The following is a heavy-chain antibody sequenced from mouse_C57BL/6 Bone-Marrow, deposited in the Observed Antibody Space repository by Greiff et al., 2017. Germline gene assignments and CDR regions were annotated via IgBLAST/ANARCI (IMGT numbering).Heavy chain of an antibody. CDR2: IYPRSGNT. CDR1: GYTFTSYG. V-gene: IGHV1-81*01. Sequence: QVQLQQSGAELARPGASVKLSCKASGYTFTSYGISWVKQRTGQGLEWIGEIYPRSGNTYYNEKFKGKATLTADKSSSTAYMELRSLTSEDSAVYFCASSNWDGFYYFDCWGQGTTLTVFS. CDR3: ASSNWDGFYYFDC. D-gene: IGHD4-1*01. J-gene: IGHJ2*01.